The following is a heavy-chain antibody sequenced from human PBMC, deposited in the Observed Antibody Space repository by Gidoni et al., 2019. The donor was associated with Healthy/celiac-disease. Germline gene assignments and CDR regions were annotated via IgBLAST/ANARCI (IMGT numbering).Heavy chain of an antibody. Sequence: EVQLVESGGGLVQPGGSLRLSCAASGFTFSSYSMNWVRQAPGKGLEWVSYISSSSSTIYYADSVKGRFTISRDNAKNSLYLQMNSLRDEDTAVYYCARDLLLWFGELLPPFDYWGQGTLVTVSS. CDR2: ISSSSSTI. D-gene: IGHD3-10*01. V-gene: IGHV3-48*02. CDR3: ARDLLLWFGELLPPFDY. J-gene: IGHJ4*02. CDR1: GFTFSSYS.